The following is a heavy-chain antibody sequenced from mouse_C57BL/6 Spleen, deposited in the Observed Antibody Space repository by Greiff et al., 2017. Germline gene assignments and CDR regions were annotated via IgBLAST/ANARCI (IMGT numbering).Heavy chain of an antibody. Sequence: QVQLQQSGAELVRPGSSVKLSCKASGYTFTSYWMHWVKQRPIQGLEWIGNIDPSDSETHYNQKFKDKATLTVDKSSSTAYMQLISLTSEDSAVYDDARDYGSSYGGFDYWGQGTTLTVSS. CDR2: IDPSDSET. CDR3: ARDYGSSYGGFDY. CDR1: GYTFTSYW. J-gene: IGHJ2*01. D-gene: IGHD1-1*01. V-gene: IGHV1-52*01.